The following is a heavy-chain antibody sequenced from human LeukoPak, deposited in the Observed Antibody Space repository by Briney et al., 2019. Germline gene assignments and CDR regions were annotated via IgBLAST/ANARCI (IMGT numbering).Heavy chain of an antibody. V-gene: IGHV4-59*01. J-gene: IGHJ4*02. CDR3: ARDAYCGGDCYSD. CDR1: GGCISSYY. D-gene: IGHD2-21*02. CDR2: IYYSGST. Sequence: SETLSLTCTVSGGCISSYYWSWLRQPPGKGLEWIGAIYYSGSTKSNPSLKSRLTISVDTSKYQFSLKLSSVTAADTAVYYCARDAYCGGDCYSDWGQGTLVTVSS.